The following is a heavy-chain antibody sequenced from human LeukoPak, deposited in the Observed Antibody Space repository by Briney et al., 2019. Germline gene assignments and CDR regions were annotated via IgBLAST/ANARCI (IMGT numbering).Heavy chain of an antibody. CDR3: ARDLEGSGSFYRASYDY. V-gene: IGHV3-48*01. CDR1: GFPFSSYS. Sequence: PGGSLRLSCAASGFPFSSYSMNWVRQAPGEGLEWVSYISSSRTTSYADSVKGRFTISRDNAKNSLYLQMNSLRAEDTAVYYCARDLEGSGSFYRASYDYWGQGTLVTVSS. CDR2: ISSSRTT. D-gene: IGHD3-10*01. J-gene: IGHJ4*02.